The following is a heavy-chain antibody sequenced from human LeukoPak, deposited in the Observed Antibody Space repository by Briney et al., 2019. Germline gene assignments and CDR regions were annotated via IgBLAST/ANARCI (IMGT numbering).Heavy chain of an antibody. Sequence: ASVKVSCKASGYTFTGYYMHWVRQAPGQGLEWMGWINPNSGGTNYAQKFQGRVTMTRDTSISTAYMELSRLRSDDTAVYYCATAGQWLVLYYFDYWGQGTLVTVSS. CDR2: INPNSGGT. D-gene: IGHD6-19*01. CDR1: GYTFTGYY. J-gene: IGHJ4*02. V-gene: IGHV1-2*02. CDR3: ATAGQWLVLYYFDY.